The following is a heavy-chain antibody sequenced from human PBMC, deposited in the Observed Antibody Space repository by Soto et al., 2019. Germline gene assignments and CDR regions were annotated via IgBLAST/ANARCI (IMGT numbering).Heavy chain of an antibody. CDR3: ARVRSSGSKFDY. D-gene: IGHD6-19*01. CDR2: IYYSGST. J-gene: IGHJ4*02. CDR1: GGSISSGGYY. V-gene: IGHV4-31*03. Sequence: SETLSLTCTVSGGSISSGGYYWSWIRQHPGKGLEWIGYIYYSGSTYYNPSLKSRVTISVDTSKNQFSLKLSSVTAADTAVYYCARVRSSGSKFDYWGQGTLVTVS.